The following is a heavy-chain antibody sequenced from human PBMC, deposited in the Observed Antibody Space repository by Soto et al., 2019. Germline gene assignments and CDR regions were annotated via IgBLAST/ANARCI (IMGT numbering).Heavy chain of an antibody. CDR3: ARHGARKPAWGVGSGWYAHYYGMDV. D-gene: IGHD6-19*01. J-gene: IGHJ6*02. Sequence: GGSLRLSCAASGFTFSSYWMHWVRQAPGKGLVWVSRINSDGSSTSYADSVKGRFTISRDNAKNTLYLQMNSLRAEDTAVYYCARHGARKPAWGVGSGWYAHYYGMDVWGQGTTVTVSS. CDR2: INSDGSST. V-gene: IGHV3-74*01. CDR1: GFTFSSYW.